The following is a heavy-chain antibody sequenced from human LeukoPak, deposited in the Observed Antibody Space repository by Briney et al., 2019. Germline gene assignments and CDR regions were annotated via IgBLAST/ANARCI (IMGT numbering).Heavy chain of an antibody. D-gene: IGHD3-10*01. CDR1: GGSISSSSYY. V-gene: IGHV4-39*01. Sequence: PSETLSLTYTVSGGSISSSSYYWGWIRQPPGKGLEWIGSIYYSGSTYYNPSLKSRVTISVGTSKNQFSLKLRSVTAADTAVYYCARHRSNYYGSGISYFDYWGQGTLVTVSS. J-gene: IGHJ4*02. CDR2: IYYSGST. CDR3: ARHRSNYYGSGISYFDY.